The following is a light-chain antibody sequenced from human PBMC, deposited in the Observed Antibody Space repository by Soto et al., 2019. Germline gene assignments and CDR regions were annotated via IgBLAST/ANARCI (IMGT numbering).Light chain of an antibody. CDR2: GNS. V-gene: IGLV1-40*01. J-gene: IGLJ1*01. CDR1: SSNIGAGYD. CDR3: QSYDSSLSVLYV. Sequence: QLVLTQPPSVSGAPGQRVTISCTGSSSNIGAGYDVHWYQQLPGTAPKLLIYGNSNRPSGVPDRFSGSKSGTSASLAITGLQAEDEADYYCQSYDSSLSVLYVFGTGTKV.